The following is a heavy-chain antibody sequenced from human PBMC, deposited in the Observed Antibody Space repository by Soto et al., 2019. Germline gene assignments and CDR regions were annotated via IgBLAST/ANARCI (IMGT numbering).Heavy chain of an antibody. CDR1: GGSISSGGYY. V-gene: IGHV4-31*03. D-gene: IGHD4-17*01. CDR2: IYYSWST. CDR3: ARGAMTTVTTGFGW. Sequence: QVQLQESGPGLVKPSQTLSLTCTVSGGSISSGGYYWSWIRQHPGKGLEWIGYIYYSWSTYYNPSLKSRVTISVDTSKNQFSLKLSSVTAADTAVYYCARGAMTTVTTGFGWWGQGTLVTVSS. J-gene: IGHJ4*02.